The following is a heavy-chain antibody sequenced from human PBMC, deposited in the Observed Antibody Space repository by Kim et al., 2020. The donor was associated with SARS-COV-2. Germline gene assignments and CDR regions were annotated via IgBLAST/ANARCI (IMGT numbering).Heavy chain of an antibody. J-gene: IGHJ4*02. Sequence: TNYAQKLQGRVTMTTDTSTSTAYMELRSLRSDDTAVYYCARDEESCFDYWGQGTLVTVSS. V-gene: IGHV1-18*01. CDR3: ARDEESCFDY. CDR2: T. D-gene: IGHD3-10*01.